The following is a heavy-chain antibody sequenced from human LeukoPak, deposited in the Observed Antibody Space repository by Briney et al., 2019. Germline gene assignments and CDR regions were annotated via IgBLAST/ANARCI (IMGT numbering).Heavy chain of an antibody. D-gene: IGHD3-22*01. Sequence: GGSLRLSCAASGFIVSNNYMNWVRQAPGKGLEWVSIIYSGGGTYYADSVNGRFTISRDNSKNTLYLQMNSLRADDTAVYYCARGCYYERSGYCPFDYWGPGTPVTVSS. V-gene: IGHV3-53*01. CDR1: GFIVSNNY. CDR2: IYSGGGT. J-gene: IGHJ4*02. CDR3: ARGCYYERSGYCPFDY.